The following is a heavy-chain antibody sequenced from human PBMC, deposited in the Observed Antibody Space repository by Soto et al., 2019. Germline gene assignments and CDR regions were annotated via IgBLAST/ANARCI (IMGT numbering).Heavy chain of an antibody. J-gene: IGHJ4*02. Sequence: QVQLVQSGAEVKQSGSSAKVSCKASGGTFSSYRINWVRQAPGQGLEWVGGIVPIRGTADYAQTFQGRVSITAEESACTSYMELRSLRSQDTAVYYCVRDSGAKLSSSWGQGTLVTVSS. D-gene: IGHD6-13*01. V-gene: IGHV1-69*01. CDR3: VRDSGAKLSSS. CDR2: IVPIRGTA. CDR1: GGTFSSYR.